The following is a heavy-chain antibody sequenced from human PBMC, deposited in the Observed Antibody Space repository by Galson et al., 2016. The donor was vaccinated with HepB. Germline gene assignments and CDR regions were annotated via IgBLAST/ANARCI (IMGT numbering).Heavy chain of an antibody. J-gene: IGHJ4*02. CDR3: ARGRAAAGRWYFDF. V-gene: IGHV1-18*01. CDR2: ISGYNGNT. D-gene: IGHD6-13*01. CDR1: GYTFTSYG. Sequence: QSGAEVKKPGASVKVSCKASGYTFTSYGISWVRQAPGQGLEWMAGISGYNGNTNYAQKFQGRVTMTIDTSTNTAYMELRSLRSDDTAVYYCARGRAAAGRWYFDFWGQGTLVTVSS.